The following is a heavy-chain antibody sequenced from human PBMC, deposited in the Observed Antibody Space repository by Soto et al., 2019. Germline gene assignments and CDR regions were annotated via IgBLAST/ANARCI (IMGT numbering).Heavy chain of an antibody. V-gene: IGHV3-21*01. J-gene: IGHJ4*02. CDR2: ISSSSSYI. CDR1: GFTFSSYS. CDR3: ARGATGLDY. Sequence: EVQLVESGGGLVKPGGSLRLSCAGSGFTFSSYSMYWVRQAPGKGLEWVSSISSSSSYIYYADSVKGRFTISRDNAKNSLFLQMNTLRADDTAVYYCARGATGLDYCGQGSLVTVSS.